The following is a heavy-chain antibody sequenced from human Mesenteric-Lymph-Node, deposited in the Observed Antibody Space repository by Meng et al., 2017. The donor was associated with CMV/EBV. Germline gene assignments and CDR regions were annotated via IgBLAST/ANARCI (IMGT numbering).Heavy chain of an antibody. CDR2: IHYGGSA. CDR1: GDSVSTHNYY. D-gene: IGHD5-18*01. V-gene: IGHV4-61*01. CDR3: ARYNYGYGQIDY. Sequence: GSLRLSCTVSGDSVSTHNYYWTWIRQPPGKGLEWIGYIHYGGSANYNPSLKSRVTISVDTSKNQFSVNLRSVTAADTAVYFCARYNYGYGQIDYWGQGTLVTVSS. J-gene: IGHJ4*02.